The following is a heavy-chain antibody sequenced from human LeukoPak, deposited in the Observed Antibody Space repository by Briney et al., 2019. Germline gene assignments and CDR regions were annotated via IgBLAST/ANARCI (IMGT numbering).Heavy chain of an antibody. D-gene: IGHD1-26*01. CDR1: GVSISRYY. J-gene: IGHJ4*02. CDR3: GRSEVDVTAQWDN. CDR2: ISTTGNT. V-gene: IGHV4-4*07. Sequence: SETLSLTCTVSGVSISRYYWSWIRQSAGKGLEWIGRISTTGNTNYNPSLKSRVTMSVDSSKNQFSLKLTSVTAADTAIYYCGRSEVDVTAQWDNWGQGTRVTVSS.